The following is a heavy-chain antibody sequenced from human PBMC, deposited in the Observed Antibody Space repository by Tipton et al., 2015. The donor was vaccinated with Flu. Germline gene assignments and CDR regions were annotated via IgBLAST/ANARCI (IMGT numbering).Heavy chain of an antibody. Sequence: TLSLTCAVYGGSFSGYYWSWIRQPPGKGLEWIGEINHSGSTNYNPSLKSRVTISVDTSKNQFSLKLSSVTAADTAVYYCARGHQWFGVAFDYWGQGTLVTVSS. V-gene: IGHV4-34*01. D-gene: IGHD3-10*01. CDR3: ARGHQWFGVAFDY. CDR2: INHSGST. J-gene: IGHJ4*02. CDR1: GGSFSGYY.